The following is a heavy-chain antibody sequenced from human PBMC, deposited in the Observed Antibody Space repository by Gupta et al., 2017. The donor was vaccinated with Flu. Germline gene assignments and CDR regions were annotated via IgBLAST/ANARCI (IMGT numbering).Heavy chain of an antibody. D-gene: IGHD3-3*01. CDR1: GGSISSSSYY. J-gene: IGHJ4*02. V-gene: IGHV4-39*01. CDR3: ARSQITIFGVVTTFDY. CDR2: IYYSGCT. Sequence: VKPSETLSLTCTVSGGSISSSSYYWGWLRQPPGRGLEWIGSIYYSGCTYYNPSLKSRFTISLDTSKNKFSLKLSSVTAADTAVYYCARSQITIFGVVTTFDYWGQGTLVTVSS.